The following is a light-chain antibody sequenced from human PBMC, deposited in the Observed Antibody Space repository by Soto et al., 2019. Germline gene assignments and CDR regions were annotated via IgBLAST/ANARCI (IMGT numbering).Light chain of an antibody. CDR1: QSVIRNY. V-gene: IGKV3-20*01. CDR3: QQYGTSPAIT. CDR2: GAS. J-gene: IGKJ5*01. Sequence: EIVLTQSPGTLSLSPGERATLSCRASQSVIRNYLAWYQQRPGQAPRLLIHGASSRVPGIPDRFSGSGSGTDFTLTISRLEPEDFAVDYCQQYGTSPAITFGQGTRLEIK.